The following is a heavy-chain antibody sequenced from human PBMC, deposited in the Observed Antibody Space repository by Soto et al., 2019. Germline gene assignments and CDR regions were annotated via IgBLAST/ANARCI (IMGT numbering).Heavy chain of an antibody. V-gene: IGHV4-34*01. D-gene: IGHD5-18*01. CDR3: ARSGAWIPDY. CDR2: INHSGST. J-gene: IGHJ4*02. CDR1: GESLSGSY. Sequence: QGQVQQWGAGLLKPSETLSLTCAVFGESLSGSYWSWIRLAPGKGLEWIGEINHSGSTNYNSSLKSRVTISVDSSENQLSLKLRSVTAADTAVYYCARSGAWIPDYWGQGTLVTVSS.